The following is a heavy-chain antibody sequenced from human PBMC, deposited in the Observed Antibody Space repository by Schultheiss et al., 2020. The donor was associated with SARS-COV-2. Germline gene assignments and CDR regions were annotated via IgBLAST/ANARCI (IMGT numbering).Heavy chain of an antibody. CDR1: GFTFSSYS. CDR3: AKSGFGVVTGIDY. CDR2: INSDGSTT. V-gene: IGHV3-74*01. D-gene: IGHD3-3*01. J-gene: IGHJ4*02. Sequence: GGSLRLSCAASGFTFSSYSMNWVRQAPGKGLVWVSRINSDGSTTFYADSVKGRFTISRDNAKNTLYLQMNSLRAEDTAVYYCAKSGFGVVTGIDYWGQGTLVTVSS.